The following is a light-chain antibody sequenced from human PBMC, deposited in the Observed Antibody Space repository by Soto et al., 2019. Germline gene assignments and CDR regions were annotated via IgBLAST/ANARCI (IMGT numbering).Light chain of an antibody. V-gene: IGKV3-11*01. Sequence: EIVLTQSPATLSLSPGERATLSCRASQSVDSYLGWYQQKRGQPPRLLIYDASNRATGIPARFSGSGSGTDFTLSISSLEPEDFAVYYCQQRRSWPLTFGGGTKVEIK. CDR1: QSVDSY. CDR3: QQRRSWPLT. J-gene: IGKJ4*01. CDR2: DAS.